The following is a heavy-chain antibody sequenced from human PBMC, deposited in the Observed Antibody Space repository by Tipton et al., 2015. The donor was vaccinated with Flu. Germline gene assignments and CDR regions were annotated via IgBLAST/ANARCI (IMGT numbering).Heavy chain of an antibody. CDR2: IYYSGST. Sequence: TLSLTCIVSGDSISRGDYYWSWIRQHPGKGLEWIGCIYYSGSTYYNPSLKSRLTVSLDTSKNQFSLRLSSVTAADTAVYYCAGGKRWLQSFDAFDIWGQGTMVTVSS. CDR3: AGGKRWLQSFDAFDI. V-gene: IGHV4-31*03. J-gene: IGHJ3*02. CDR1: GDSISRGDYY. D-gene: IGHD5-24*01.